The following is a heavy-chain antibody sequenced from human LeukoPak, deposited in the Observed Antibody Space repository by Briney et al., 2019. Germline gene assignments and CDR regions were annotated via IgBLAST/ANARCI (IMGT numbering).Heavy chain of an antibody. CDR1: GYTFTAYY. Sequence: GASVKVSCKASGYTFTAYYIHWVRQAPGQGLEWMGWINPNSGGANYAQKFKGRVTMTRDTSISTAYMELSRLRSDDTALYYCAIVGEAVDYWGQGTLVTVSS. CDR3: AIVGEAVDY. CDR2: INPNSGGA. D-gene: IGHD4-17*01. V-gene: IGHV1-2*02. J-gene: IGHJ4*02.